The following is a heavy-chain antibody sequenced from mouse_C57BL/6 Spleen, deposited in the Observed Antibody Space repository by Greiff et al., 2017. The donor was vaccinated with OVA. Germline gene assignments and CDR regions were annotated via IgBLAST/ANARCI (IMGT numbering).Heavy chain of an antibody. CDR3: TRGDYDWCAY. Sequence: EVKLMESGEGLVKPGGSLKLSCAASGFTFSSYAMSWVRQTPEKRLEWVAYISSGGDYIYYADTVKGRFTISRDNARNTLYLQMSSLKSEDTAMYYCTRGDYDWCAYWGQGTLVTVSA. V-gene: IGHV5-9-1*02. CDR2: ISSGGDYI. J-gene: IGHJ3*01. D-gene: IGHD2-4*01. CDR1: GFTFSSYA.